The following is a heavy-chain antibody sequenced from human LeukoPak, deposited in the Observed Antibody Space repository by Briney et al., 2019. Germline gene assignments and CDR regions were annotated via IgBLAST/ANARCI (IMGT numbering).Heavy chain of an antibody. CDR3: MKDVDYWSSGSYLGYFDY. CDR1: GFTFTGYA. J-gene: IGHJ4*02. CDR2: INGDGGRA. Sequence: PGGSLRLSCSASGFTFTGYAMHWVRQAPGKGLEHVSGINGDGGRAYYADSVRDKFTISRDNSKNTLYLKMSSLRTEDTAVYYCMKDVDYWSSGSYLGYFDYWGQGILVTVSS. D-gene: IGHD3-10*01. V-gene: IGHV3-64D*06.